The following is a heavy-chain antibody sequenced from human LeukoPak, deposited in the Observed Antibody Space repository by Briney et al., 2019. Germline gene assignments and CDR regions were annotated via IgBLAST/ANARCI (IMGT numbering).Heavy chain of an antibody. CDR1: GFTASSNY. V-gene: IGHV3-53*01. CDR2: IYSGGST. CDR3: ARMSGYYGY. J-gene: IGHJ4*02. Sequence: PGGSLRLSCAASGFTASSNYMSWVRQAPGKGLEWVSVIYSGGSTYYADSVKGRFTISRDNSKNTLYLQMNSLRAEDTAVYYCARMSGYYGYWGQGTLVTVSS. D-gene: IGHD3-22*01.